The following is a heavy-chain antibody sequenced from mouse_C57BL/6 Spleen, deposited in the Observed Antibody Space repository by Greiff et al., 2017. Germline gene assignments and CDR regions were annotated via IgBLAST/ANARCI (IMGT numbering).Heavy chain of an antibody. V-gene: IGHV10-1*01. CDR1: GFSFNTYA. D-gene: IGHD2-5*01. J-gene: IGHJ2*01. Sequence: EVQRVESGGGLVQPKGSLKLSCAASGFSFNTYAMNWVRQAPGKGLEWVARIRSKSNNYATYYADTVKDRFTISRDDSESMLYLQMNNLKTEDTAMYYCVRGYSNYAYYFDYWGQGTTLTVSS. CDR2: IRSKSNNYAT. CDR3: VRGYSNYAYYFDY.